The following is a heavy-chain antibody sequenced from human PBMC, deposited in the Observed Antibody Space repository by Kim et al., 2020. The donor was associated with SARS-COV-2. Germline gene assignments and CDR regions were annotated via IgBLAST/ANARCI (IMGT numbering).Heavy chain of an antibody. CDR1: GFTFSSYG. V-gene: IGHV3-30*18. CDR3: AKDSIAAAGIDY. J-gene: IGHJ4*02. CDR2: ISYDGSNK. Sequence: GGSLRLSCAASGFTFSSYGMHWVRQAPGKGLEWVAVISYDGSNKYYADSVKGRFTISRDNSKNTLYLQMNSLRAEDTAVYYCAKDSIAAAGIDYWGQGTL. D-gene: IGHD6-13*01.